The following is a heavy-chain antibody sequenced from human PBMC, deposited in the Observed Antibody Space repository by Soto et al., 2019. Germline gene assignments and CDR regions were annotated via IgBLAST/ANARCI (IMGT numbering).Heavy chain of an antibody. V-gene: IGHV3-30*19. J-gene: IGHJ1*01. CDR1: GFTFRSYV. CDR3: ARWGTTGGLDV. CDR2: TSYDGTNK. Sequence: QVQLVESGGGVVQPGTSLRVSCVASGFTFRSYVIHWVRQAPGKGLEWVALTSYDGTNKYYGDSVRGRFTISRDNSRNTVDLQMDSLRVEDTALYYCARWGTTGGLDVWGHGTLVSVSS. D-gene: IGHD3-16*01.